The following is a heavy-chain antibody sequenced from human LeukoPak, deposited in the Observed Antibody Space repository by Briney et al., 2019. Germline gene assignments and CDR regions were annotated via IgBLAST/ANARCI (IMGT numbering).Heavy chain of an antibody. J-gene: IGHJ4*02. CDR3: ARALYHTFDY. CDR1: GYTFTTYG. D-gene: IGHD2-2*01. Sequence: GASVKVSCKASGYTFTTYGISWVRQAPGQGLEWVGWISANNNNTDNVQKLQGRVTMNTDTSTITAYMELRSLRSDDTAVYYCARALYHTFDYWGQGTLVTVSS. CDR2: ISANNNNT. V-gene: IGHV1-18*01.